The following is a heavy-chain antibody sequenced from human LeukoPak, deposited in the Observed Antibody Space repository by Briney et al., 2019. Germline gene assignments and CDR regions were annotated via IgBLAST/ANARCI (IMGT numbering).Heavy chain of an antibody. CDR3: ARGGDVLRYFEWLPHPGD. CDR1: GDTLTELS. V-gene: IGHV1-24*01. CDR2: FVPEDGET. J-gene: IGHJ4*02. D-gene: IGHD3-9*01. Sequence: ASVKVSCKVSGDTLTELSMHWVRQAPGKGLEWMGGFVPEDGETIYAQKFQGRVTMTRNTSICTAYMGLRSLRSADTAVYYCARGGDVLRYFEWLPHPGDWGQGTLVTVSS.